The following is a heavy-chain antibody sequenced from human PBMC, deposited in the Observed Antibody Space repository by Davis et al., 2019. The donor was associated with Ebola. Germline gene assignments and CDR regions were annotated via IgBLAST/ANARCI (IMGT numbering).Heavy chain of an antibody. D-gene: IGHD5-18*01. CDR2: INPSGGST. J-gene: IGHJ6*02. Sequence: ASVKVSCKASGYTFTSYDINWVRHAPGQGLEWMGIINPSGGSTSYAQKFQGRVTMTRDTSTSTVYMELSRLRSDDTAVYYCARGGRYSYGPGYYYYYGMDVWGQGTTVTVSS. CDR3: ARGGRYSYGPGYYYYYGMDV. V-gene: IGHV1-46*01. CDR1: GYTFTSYD.